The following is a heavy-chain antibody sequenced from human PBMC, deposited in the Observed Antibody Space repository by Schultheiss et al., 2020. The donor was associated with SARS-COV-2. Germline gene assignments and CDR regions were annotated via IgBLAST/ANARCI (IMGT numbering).Heavy chain of an antibody. CDR2: ISGSSVTT. J-gene: IGHJ4*02. CDR1: GFTFSSYA. Sequence: GGSLRLSCAASGFTFSSYAMTWVRQAPGKGLEWVSVISGSSVTTYYADSVKGRFTISRDNAKNSLYLQMNSLRAEDTAVYYCARDGYIVATTFDYWGQGTLVTVSS. D-gene: IGHD5-12*01. CDR3: ARDGYIVATTFDY. V-gene: IGHV3-21*01.